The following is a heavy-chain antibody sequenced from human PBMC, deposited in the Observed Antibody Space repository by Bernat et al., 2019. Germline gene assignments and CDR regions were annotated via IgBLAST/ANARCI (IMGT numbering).Heavy chain of an antibody. J-gene: IGHJ6*02. D-gene: IGHD3-16*01. V-gene: IGHV3-33*01. CDR3: GREGHYLLYYYYGMDV. CDR1: GFTFSSYG. CDR2: IWYDGSNK. Sequence: QVQLVESGGGVVQPGRSLRLSCAASGFTFSSYGMHWVRQAPGKGLEWVAVIWYDGSNKYYADSVKGRFTISRDNSKNTLYLQMNSLSAEDTAVYYCGREGHYLLYYYYGMDVWGQGTTVTVS.